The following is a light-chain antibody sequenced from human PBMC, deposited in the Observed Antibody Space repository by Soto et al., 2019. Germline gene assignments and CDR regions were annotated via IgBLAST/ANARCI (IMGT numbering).Light chain of an antibody. CDR1: QDISNS. J-gene: IGKJ3*01. Sequence: DIKMTQSPLSLSASVGDRVTISCQASQDISNSLNWYQQRPGKAPELLIDEAFNLEAGVPSRFRGSGSGSHFTFTISNLQPEDVATYYCQHYNSLPPTFGPGTRVAIK. CDR2: EAF. CDR3: QHYNSLPPT. V-gene: IGKV1-33*01.